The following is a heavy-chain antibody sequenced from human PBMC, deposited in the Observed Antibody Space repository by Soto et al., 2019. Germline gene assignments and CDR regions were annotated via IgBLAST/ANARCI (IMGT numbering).Heavy chain of an antibody. CDR1: AFTFSGHY. D-gene: IGHD6-6*01. V-gene: IGHV3-72*01. J-gene: IGHJ6*02. Sequence: EVQLVESGGGLVQPGGSLRLSCAASAFTFSGHYMVWVRQAPGKGLEWVGRSRNKANNYTTEYAASVKGRFTISRDDSKISLYLQMNGLRTEDTAVYYCARDGGIAARHYYGMDVWGQGTTVTVSS. CDR3: ARDGGIAARHYYGMDV. CDR2: SRNKANNYTT.